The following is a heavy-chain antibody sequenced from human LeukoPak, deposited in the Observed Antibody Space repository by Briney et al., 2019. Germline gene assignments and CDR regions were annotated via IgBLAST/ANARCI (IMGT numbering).Heavy chain of an antibody. CDR2: INHSGYT. CDR3: ARRLIRYGSGSYNTPYRVPYYFDY. D-gene: IGHD3-10*01. V-gene: IGHV4-34*01. Sequence: PSETLSLTCAVYGESFSGYFWSWIRQPPGKGLEWIGEINHSGYTNYNPSLKSRVTISVDTSKNQFSLKLSSVTAADTAVYYCARRLIRYGSGSYNTPYRVPYYFDYWGQGTLVTVSS. CDR1: GESFSGYF. J-gene: IGHJ4*02.